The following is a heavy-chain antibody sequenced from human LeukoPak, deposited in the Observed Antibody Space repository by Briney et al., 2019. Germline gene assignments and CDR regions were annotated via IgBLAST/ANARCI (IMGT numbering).Heavy chain of an antibody. CDR3: VRDVGSGGFYEGHFDY. D-gene: IGHD1-26*01. J-gene: IGHJ4*02. Sequence: GRSLRLSCAASGVYLRDPAMHCVRQAPGKGLEWVSGINWSSGQIGYAGSVKGRFTITRDNGKNSLFLQMNSLKAEDSALYYCVRDVGSGGFYEGHFDYWGQGTLVTVSS. CDR2: INWSSGQI. CDR1: GVYLRDPA. V-gene: IGHV3-9*01.